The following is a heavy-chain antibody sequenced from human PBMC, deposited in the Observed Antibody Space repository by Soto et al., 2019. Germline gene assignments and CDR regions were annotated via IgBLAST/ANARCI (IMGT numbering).Heavy chain of an antibody. Sequence: PGGSLRLSCAASRFTFSNYGMHWVRQAPGKGLEWVAVIWYGGSNKYYADSVKGRFTISRDNSKNTLYLQMNSLRAEDTAVYYCARDDIPGRAVAIYGMDVWGQGTTVTVSS. CDR1: RFTFSNYG. J-gene: IGHJ6*02. CDR3: ARDDIPGRAVAIYGMDV. D-gene: IGHD6-19*01. V-gene: IGHV3-33*01. CDR2: IWYGGSNK.